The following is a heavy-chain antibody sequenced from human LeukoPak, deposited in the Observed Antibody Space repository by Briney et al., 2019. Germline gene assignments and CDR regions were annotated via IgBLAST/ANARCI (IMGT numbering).Heavy chain of an antibody. V-gene: IGHV3-49*04. Sequence: GRPLRLSCTASGFTFGDYAMSWVRQAPGKGLEWVGFIRSKAYGGTTEYAASVKGRFTISRDDSKSIAYLQMNSLKTEDTAVYYCTSFQGYGDYYYYGMDVWGQGTTVTVSS. CDR2: IRSKAYGGTT. CDR3: TSFQGYGDYYYYGMDV. D-gene: IGHD4-17*01. CDR1: GFTFGDYA. J-gene: IGHJ6*02.